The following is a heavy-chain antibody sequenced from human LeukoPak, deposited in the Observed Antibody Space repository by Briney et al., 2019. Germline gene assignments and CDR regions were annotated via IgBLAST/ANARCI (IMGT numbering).Heavy chain of an antibody. V-gene: IGHV3-23*01. CDR3: AKYGDYDYYYYGMDV. Sequence: GGSLRLSCAASGFTFSSYAMSWVRQAPGKGLEWVSAISGSGGSTYYADSVKGRFTISRDNSKNTLYLQMNSLRAGDMAVYYCAKYGDYDYYYYGMDVWGQGTTVTVSS. J-gene: IGHJ6*02. CDR1: GFTFSSYA. CDR2: ISGSGGST. D-gene: IGHD4-17*01.